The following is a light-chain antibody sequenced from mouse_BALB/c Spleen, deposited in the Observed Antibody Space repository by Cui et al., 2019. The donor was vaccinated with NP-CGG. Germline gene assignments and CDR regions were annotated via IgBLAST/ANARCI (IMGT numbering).Light chain of an antibody. J-gene: IGLJ1*01. CDR3: ALWYSNHWV. Sequence: QAVVTQESALTTSPGETVTLTCHSSTGAVTTSNYANWVQEKPDHLFTGLIGGTNNRAPGVPARFSGSLIGDKAALTITGAQTEDAAIYFCALWYSNHWVFGGGTKLTVL. CDR2: GTN. CDR1: TGAVTTSNY. V-gene: IGLV1*01.